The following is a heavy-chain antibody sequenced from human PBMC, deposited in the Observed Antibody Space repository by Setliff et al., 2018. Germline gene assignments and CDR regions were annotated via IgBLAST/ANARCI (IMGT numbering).Heavy chain of an antibody. J-gene: IGHJ4*02. CDR2: IYYSGST. D-gene: IGHD6-13*01. CDR1: GGSISSSSYY. CDR3: AREVTGSSSWYILDY. V-gene: IGHV4-39*07. Sequence: SETLSLTCTVSGGSISSSSYYWGWIRQPPGKGLEWIGSIYYSGSTYYNPSLKSRVTISVDTSKNQFSLKLSSVTAADTAVYYCAREVTGSSSWYILDYWGQGTLVTVSS.